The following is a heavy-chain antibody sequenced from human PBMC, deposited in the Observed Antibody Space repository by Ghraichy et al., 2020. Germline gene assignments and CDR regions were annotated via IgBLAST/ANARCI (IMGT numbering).Heavy chain of an antibody. CDR1: GFTFGSYA. D-gene: IGHD3-16*01. V-gene: IGHV3-49*04. CDR3: TKNGGRTYFDY. J-gene: IGHJ4*02. CDR2: VRSETYGGTT. Sequence: GESLRLSCTTSGFTFGSYAINWVRQAPGKGLEWVGFVRSETYGGTTTYAASVRGRFIISRDDSKGVAYLQMNSLKTEDTAVYYCTKNGGRTYFDYWGQGTLVTVSS.